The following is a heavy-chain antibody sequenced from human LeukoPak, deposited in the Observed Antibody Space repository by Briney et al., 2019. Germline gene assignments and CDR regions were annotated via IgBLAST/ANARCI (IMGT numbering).Heavy chain of an antibody. D-gene: IGHD6-25*01. V-gene: IGHV3-23*01. J-gene: IGHJ4*02. CDR3: APIAANIFDY. CDR1: GFTFSSYS. CDR2: ISGSGSST. Sequence: GGSLRLSCAASGFTFSSYSMNWVRQAPGKGLEWVSAISGSGSSTYYAGSVRGRFTTSRDNSKRTVYLQMNSLRVEDTAVYYCAPIAANIFDYWGQGTLVTASS.